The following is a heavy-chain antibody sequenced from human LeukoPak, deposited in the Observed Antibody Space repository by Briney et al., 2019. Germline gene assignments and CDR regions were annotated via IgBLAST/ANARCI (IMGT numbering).Heavy chain of an antibody. CDR2: ISYDGSNK. D-gene: IGHD1-7*01. Sequence: PGGSLSLSCAASGFAFSSYAMRWVRPAPGKGLEWVAVISYDGSNKYYADSVEGRFTISRDNSKNTLYLQMNSLRAEDTAVYYCARANRRSGTAQLRYYYYCYMDVWGKGTTGTVSS. J-gene: IGHJ6*03. CDR1: GFAFSSYA. CDR3: ARANRRSGTAQLRYYYYCYMDV. V-gene: IGHV3-30*01.